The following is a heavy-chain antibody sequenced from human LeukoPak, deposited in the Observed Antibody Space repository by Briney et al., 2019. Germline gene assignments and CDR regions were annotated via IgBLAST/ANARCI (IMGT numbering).Heavy chain of an antibody. CDR2: ISGSGGST. CDR1: GFTFSSYA. Sequence: GGSLRLSCAASGFTFSSYAMSWVRQAPGKGLEWVSAISGSGGSTYYADSVRGRFTISRDNSKNTLYLQMNSLRAEDTAVYYCAKAPPKVVPAPPDGMNVWGQGTTVTVSS. V-gene: IGHV3-23*01. CDR3: AKAPPKVVPAPPDGMNV. D-gene: IGHD2-2*01. J-gene: IGHJ6*02.